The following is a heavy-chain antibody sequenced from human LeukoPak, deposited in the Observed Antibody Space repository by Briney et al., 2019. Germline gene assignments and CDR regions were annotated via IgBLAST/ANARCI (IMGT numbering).Heavy chain of an antibody. V-gene: IGHV1-8*01. D-gene: IGHD2-2*01. Sequence: ASVKVSCKASGYTFTSYEINWVRQASGQGLEWMGWMNPNSGNTGYAQKFQGRVTMTRNTSISTAYMELSSLRSEDTAVYYCARGRRPIVVVPDDIHKPLNYFDPWGQGTLVTVSS. CDR1: GYTFTSYE. J-gene: IGHJ5*02. CDR3: ARGRRPIVVVPDDIHKPLNYFDP. CDR2: MNPNSGNT.